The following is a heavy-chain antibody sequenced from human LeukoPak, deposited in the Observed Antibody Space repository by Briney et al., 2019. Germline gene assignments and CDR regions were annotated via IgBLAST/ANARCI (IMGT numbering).Heavy chain of an antibody. D-gene: IGHD4-17*01. CDR3: ARVASHGDYDYFDY. J-gene: IGHJ4*02. Sequence: SVKVSCKASGGTFSSYAISWVRKAPGQGLEWMGRIIPIFGTANYAQKFQGRVTITTDESTSTAYMELSSLRSEDTAVYYCARVASHGDYDYFDYWGQGTLVTVSS. CDR1: GGTFSSYA. CDR2: IIPIFGTA. V-gene: IGHV1-69*05.